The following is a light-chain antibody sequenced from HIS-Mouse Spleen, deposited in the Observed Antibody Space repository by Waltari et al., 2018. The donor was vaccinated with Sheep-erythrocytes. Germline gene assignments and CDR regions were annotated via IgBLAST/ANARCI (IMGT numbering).Light chain of an antibody. J-gene: IGLJ3*02. CDR1: SSEGGRFNL. CDR3: CSYAGSSTPWV. Sequence: QSALTPPSSVSGSAGQWITICRTGTSSEGGRFNLFFLYQQPPGKAPQLKIYEGSKGPSGVSNRFPGSTSGNTASLTISGLQAEDEADYYCCSYAGSSTPWVFGGGTKLTVL. CDR2: EGS. V-gene: IGLV2-23*01.